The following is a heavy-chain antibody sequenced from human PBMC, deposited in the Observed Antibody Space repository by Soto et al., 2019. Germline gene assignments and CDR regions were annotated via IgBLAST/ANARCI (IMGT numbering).Heavy chain of an antibody. D-gene: IGHD2-15*01. CDR2: INHGGAA. Sequence: PSETLSLTCTVSGGSVSGASYYWSWIRQPPGKGLEWIGNINHGGAANYNPSLKTRATISVDTSKKQFSLKLRSVTSADTALYYCARVVVVAASENWFDPWGQGTLVTVSS. CDR1: GGSVSGASYY. CDR3: ARVVVVAASENWFDP. J-gene: IGHJ5*02. V-gene: IGHV4-61*01.